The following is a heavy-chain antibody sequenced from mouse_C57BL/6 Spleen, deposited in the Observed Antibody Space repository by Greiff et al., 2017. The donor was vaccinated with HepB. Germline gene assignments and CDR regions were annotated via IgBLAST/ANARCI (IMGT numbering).Heavy chain of an antibody. D-gene: IGHD1-1*01. V-gene: IGHV3-6*01. CDR1: GYSITSGYY. Sequence: VQLKESGPGLVKPSQSLSLTCSVTGYSITSGYYWNWIRQFPGNKLEWMGYISYDGSNNYNPSLKNRISITRDTSKNQFFLKLNSVTTEDTATYYCARGPFGSSYKFDYWGQGTTLTVSS. CDR2: ISYDGSN. CDR3: ARGPFGSSYKFDY. J-gene: IGHJ2*01.